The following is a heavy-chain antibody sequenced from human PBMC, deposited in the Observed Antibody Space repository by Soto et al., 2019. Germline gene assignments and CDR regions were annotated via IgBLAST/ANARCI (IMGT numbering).Heavy chain of an antibody. Sequence: SETLSLTCTVSGGSISSYYWSWIRQPPGKGLEWIGYIYYSGSTNYNPSLKSRVTISVDTSKNQFSLKLSSVTAADTAVYYCARGAQLKGYCSGGSCQTFDYWGQGTLVTVSS. CDR3: ARGAQLKGYCSGGSCQTFDY. V-gene: IGHV4-59*01. CDR1: GGSISSYY. CDR2: IYYSGST. J-gene: IGHJ4*02. D-gene: IGHD2-15*01.